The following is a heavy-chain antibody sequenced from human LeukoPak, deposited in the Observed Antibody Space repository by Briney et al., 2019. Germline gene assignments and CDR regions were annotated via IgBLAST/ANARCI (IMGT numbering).Heavy chain of an antibody. V-gene: IGHV3-21*01. CDR3: ARRYCTSTNCYAFEA. Sequence: GGSLRLSCAASGFTFSSYSMNWVRQAPGKGLEWVSSISSSGTYTYYSDSLKGRFTISRDNAQNSLYLQVSSLRTEDTAVYYCARRYCTSTNCYAFEAWGQGTMVTVSS. D-gene: IGHD2-2*01. CDR2: ISSSGTYT. CDR1: GFTFSSYS. J-gene: IGHJ3*01.